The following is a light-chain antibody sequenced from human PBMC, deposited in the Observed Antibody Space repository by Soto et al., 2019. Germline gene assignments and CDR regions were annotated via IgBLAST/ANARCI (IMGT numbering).Light chain of an antibody. J-gene: IGKJ3*01. CDR2: AAS. CDR3: QQLNSYPP. CDR1: QGISSY. Sequence: IQLTQSPSSLSASVGDRVTITCRASQGISSYLAWYQQKPGKAPKLLSYAASTLQGGVPSRVSGSGSETDFTLTISSLQPEDFATYYCQQLNSYPPFGPGTKVDIK. V-gene: IGKV1-9*01.